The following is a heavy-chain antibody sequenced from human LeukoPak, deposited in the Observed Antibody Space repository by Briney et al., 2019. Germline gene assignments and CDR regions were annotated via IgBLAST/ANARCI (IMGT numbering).Heavy chain of an antibody. CDR1: GYSFTSYW. D-gene: IGHD6-19*01. Sequence: GESLKISCKGSGYSFTSYWIGWVRQMPGKGLEWMGIIYPGDSDTRYSPSFQGQVTISADKSISTAYLQWSSLEASDTAMYYCARSLSLMGSGWYRNWFDPWGQGTLVTVSS. CDR3: ARSLSLMGSGWYRNWFDP. CDR2: IYPGDSDT. V-gene: IGHV5-51*01. J-gene: IGHJ5*02.